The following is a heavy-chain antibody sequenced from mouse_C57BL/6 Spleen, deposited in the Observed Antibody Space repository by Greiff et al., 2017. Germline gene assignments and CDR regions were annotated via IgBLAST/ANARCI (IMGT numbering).Heavy chain of an antibody. V-gene: IGHV1-55*01. D-gene: IGHD1-1*01. CDR1: GYTFTSYW. CDR2: IYPGSGST. J-gene: IGHJ1*03. CDR3: AREYYGSRYFDV. Sequence: VQLQQPGAELVKPGASVKMSCKASGYTFTSYWITWVKQRPGQGLEWIGDIYPGSGSTNYNAKFKSKDTLTVDTSSSTAYMQLSSLTSEDSAVYYCAREYYGSRYFDVWGTGTTVTVSS.